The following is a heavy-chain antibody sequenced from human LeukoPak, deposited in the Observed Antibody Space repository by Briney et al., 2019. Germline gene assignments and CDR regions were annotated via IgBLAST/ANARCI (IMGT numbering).Heavy chain of an antibody. V-gene: IGHV4-30-4*08. CDR1: GGSISSGGYY. CDR3: ARDLARTDYFDY. J-gene: IGHJ4*02. D-gene: IGHD3-16*01. CDR2: IYYSGST. Sequence: SQTLSLTCTVSGGSISSGGYYWSWIRQHPGKGLEWIGYIYYSGSTYYNPSLKSRVTISVDTSKNQFSLKLSSVTAADTAVYYCARDLARTDYFDYWGQGTLVTVSS.